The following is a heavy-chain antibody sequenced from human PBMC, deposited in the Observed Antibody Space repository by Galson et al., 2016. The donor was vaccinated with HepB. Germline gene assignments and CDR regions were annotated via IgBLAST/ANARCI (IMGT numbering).Heavy chain of an antibody. CDR2: MYSGGAT. J-gene: IGHJ5*02. V-gene: IGHV3-53*01. D-gene: IGHD2-8*01. CDR3: ARDPPAAGSSTWA. CDR1: GLTDSNNY. Sequence: SLRLSCAVSGLTDSNNYMRWVRQAPGKGLEWVSLMYSGGATHYADSVKGRFTISRDNSQNTLFLQMNSLRVEDTAVYYCARDPPAAGSSTWAWGQGTLVTVSS.